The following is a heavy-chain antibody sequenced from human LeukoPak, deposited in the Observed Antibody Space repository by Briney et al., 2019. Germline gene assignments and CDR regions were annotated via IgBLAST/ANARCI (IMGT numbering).Heavy chain of an antibody. D-gene: IGHD3-3*01. CDR2: IKQDGSEK. CDR3: ARDPNPIFGVAMVY. Sequence: GSLRLSCAASGFTFSSYWMSWVRQAPGKGLEWVANIKQDGSEKYYVDSVKGRFTISRDNAKNSLYLQMNSLRAEDTAVYYCARDPNPIFGVAMVYWGQGTLVTVSS. V-gene: IGHV3-7*01. CDR1: GFTFSSYW. J-gene: IGHJ4*02.